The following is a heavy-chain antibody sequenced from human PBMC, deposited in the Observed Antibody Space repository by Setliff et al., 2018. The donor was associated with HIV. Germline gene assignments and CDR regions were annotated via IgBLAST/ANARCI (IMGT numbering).Heavy chain of an antibody. J-gene: IGHJ5*02. CDR2: ISHSGST. Sequence: SETLSLTCAVNGGSFSGYYLIWIRQSPGKGLEYIGKISHSGSTNSSPSLKSRVTMSIDGSKPHFFLNLESVTAADTAVYYCARGGGPTIFGLDPWGQGTLVTVSS. V-gene: IGHV4-34*01. CDR3: ARGGGPTIFGLDP. CDR1: GGSFSGYY. D-gene: IGHD3-3*01.